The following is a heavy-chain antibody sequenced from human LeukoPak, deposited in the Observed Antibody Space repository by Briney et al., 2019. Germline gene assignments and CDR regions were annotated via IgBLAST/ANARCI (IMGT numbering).Heavy chain of an antibody. V-gene: IGHV3-11*01. J-gene: IGHJ4*02. Sequence: GGSLRLSCAASGFTFSDYYMSWIRQAPGKGLEWVSYISSSGSTIYYADSVKGRFTISRDNSKNTLYLQMNSLRAEDTAVYYCANGGGYVVVPAAMPYWGQGTLVTVSS. CDR2: ISSSGSTI. CDR1: GFTFSDYY. D-gene: IGHD2-2*01. CDR3: ANGGGYVVVPAAMPY.